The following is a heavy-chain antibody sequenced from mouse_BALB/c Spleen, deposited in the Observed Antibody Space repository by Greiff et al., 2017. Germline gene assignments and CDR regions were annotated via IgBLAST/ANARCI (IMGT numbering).Heavy chain of an antibody. V-gene: IGHV1-69*02. CDR1: GYTFTSYW. D-gene: IGHD2-10*02. J-gene: IGHJ2*01. CDR3: ARGYGNSYFDD. CDR2: IDPSASYT. Sequence: QVQLQQPGAELVKPGASVQLSCKASGYTFTSYWMHWVKQRPGQGLEWIGEIDPSASYTNYNQKFKGKATLTVDKSSSTAYMQLSSLTSEDAAVYYCARGYGNSYFDDWGQGTTLTVSA.